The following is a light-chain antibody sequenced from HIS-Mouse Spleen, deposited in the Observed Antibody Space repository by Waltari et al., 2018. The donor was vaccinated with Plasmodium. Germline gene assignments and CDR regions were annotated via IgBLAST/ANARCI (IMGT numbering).Light chain of an antibody. V-gene: IGLV2-14*03. Sequence: QSALTQPASVSGSPGQSITISCTGTSSDVGGYNYVSWYQQHPGKAPKLMIYDVSNRPSGVSKRFSGSKSGNTSSLTISGLQADDEADYYCSSYTSSSTFGTGTKVTVL. CDR1: SSDVGGYNY. CDR2: DVS. J-gene: IGLJ1*01. CDR3: SSYTSSST.